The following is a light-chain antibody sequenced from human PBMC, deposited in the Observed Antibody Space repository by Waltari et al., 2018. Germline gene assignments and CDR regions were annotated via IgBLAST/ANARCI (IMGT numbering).Light chain of an antibody. Sequence: DIQMTQSPPSLSASVGDRVTITCQASQDIRDYLKWYQQKPGKAPKLLIDDASHLERGVPSRFSGSGSGTLFTFTISSLQPEDFATYYCQQNDNFLYTFGQGTKLEIK. CDR2: DAS. V-gene: IGKV1-33*01. CDR3: QQNDNFLYT. CDR1: QDIRDY. J-gene: IGKJ2*01.